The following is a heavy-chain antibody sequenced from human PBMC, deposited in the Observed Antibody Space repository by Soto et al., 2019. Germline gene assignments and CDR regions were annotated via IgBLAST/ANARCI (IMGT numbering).Heavy chain of an antibody. J-gene: IGHJ6*02. Sequence: AESLRLSCAASGFTFSSYGMHWVRQAPGKGLQWVAVIWYDGSNKYYADSVKGRFTISRDNSKNTLYLQMNSLRAEDTAVYYCARAEARITIFGVVTSYYGMDVWGQGTTVTVSS. CDR2: IWYDGSNK. CDR1: GFTFSSYG. CDR3: ARAEARITIFGVVTSYYGMDV. D-gene: IGHD3-3*01. V-gene: IGHV3-33*01.